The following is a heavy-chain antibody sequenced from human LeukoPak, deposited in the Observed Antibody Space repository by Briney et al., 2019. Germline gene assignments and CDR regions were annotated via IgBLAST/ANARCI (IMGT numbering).Heavy chain of an antibody. D-gene: IGHD6-13*01. CDR1: GFTVSNNY. J-gene: IGHJ4*02. V-gene: IGHV3-23*01. Sequence: GGSLRLSCAVSGFTVSNNYMSWVRQAPGKGLEWVSTLSGNGGTTYYADSVKGRFTISRDNSKNTLYLQMNSLRVEDTAVYYCAKPPPDSSSWLFDYWGQGTLVTVSS. CDR3: AKPPPDSSSWLFDY. CDR2: LSGNGGTT.